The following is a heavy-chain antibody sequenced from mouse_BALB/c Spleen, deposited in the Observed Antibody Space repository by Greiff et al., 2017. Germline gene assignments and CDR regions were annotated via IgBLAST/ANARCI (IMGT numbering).Heavy chain of an antibody. CDR1: GYTFTSYY. J-gene: IGHJ4*01. V-gene: IGHV1S56*01. Sequence: VQLQQSGPELVKPGASVRISCKASGYTFTSYYIHWVKQRPGQGLEWIGWIYPGNGNTKYNEKFKGKATLTADKSSSTAYMQLSSLTSEDSAVYFCAREGNYRPMDYWGQGTSVTVSS. CDR2: IYPGNGNT. D-gene: IGHD2-1*01. CDR3: AREGNYRPMDY.